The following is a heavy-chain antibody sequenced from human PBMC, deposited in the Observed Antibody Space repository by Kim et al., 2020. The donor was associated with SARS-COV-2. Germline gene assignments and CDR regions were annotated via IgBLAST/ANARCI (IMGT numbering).Heavy chain of an antibody. CDR3: ARVVTGWFDP. J-gene: IGHJ5*02. D-gene: IGHD2-21*02. Sequence: SETLSLTCTVSGGSISSYYWSWIRQPPGKGLEWIGYIYYSGSTNYNPSLKSRVTISVDTSKNQFSLKLSSVTAADTAVYYCARVVTGWFDPWGQGTLVTVSS. CDR2: IYYSGST. V-gene: IGHV4-59*13. CDR1: GGSISSYY.